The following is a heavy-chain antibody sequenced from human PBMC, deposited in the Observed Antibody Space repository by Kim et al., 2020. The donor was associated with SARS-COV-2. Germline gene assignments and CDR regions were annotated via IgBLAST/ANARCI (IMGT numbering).Heavy chain of an antibody. J-gene: IGHJ6*02. CDR3: ARSRWLNRYYYYGMDV. CDR2: INHSGST. CDR1: GGSFSGYY. V-gene: IGHV4-34*01. Sequence: SETLSLTCAVYGGSFSGYYWSWIRQPPGKGLEWIGEINHSGSTNYNPSLKSRVTISVDTSKNQFSLKLSSVTAADTAVYYCARSRWLNRYYYYGMDVWGQGTTVTVSS. D-gene: IGHD5-12*01.